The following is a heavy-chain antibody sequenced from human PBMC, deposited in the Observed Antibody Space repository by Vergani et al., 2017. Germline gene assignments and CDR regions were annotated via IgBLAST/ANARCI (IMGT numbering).Heavy chain of an antibody. Sequence: QAQLVQSGAEVKKPGASVKVSCKASGYTFTSYDINWVRQATGQGLEWMGWMNPNSGNTGYAQKFQGRVTMTRNTSISTAYMELSSLRSEDTAVYYCARESWDIVVVPAAGYYYYGMDVWGQGTTVTVSS. D-gene: IGHD2-2*01. V-gene: IGHV1-8*01. J-gene: IGHJ6*02. CDR2: MNPNSGNT. CDR3: ARESWDIVVVPAAGYYYYGMDV. CDR1: GYTFTSYD.